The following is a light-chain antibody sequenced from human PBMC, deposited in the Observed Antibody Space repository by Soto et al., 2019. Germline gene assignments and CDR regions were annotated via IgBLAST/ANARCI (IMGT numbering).Light chain of an antibody. V-gene: IGKV3-20*01. Sequence: EIVLTQSPGTLSLSPGERATLSCRASQSVSSSYLAWYQQKPGQAPRLLIYGASSRDTGIPDRFSGSGSGTDFTRTISRLEPEDLAVYYCQQYGSSPRTFGQGTKVEIK. J-gene: IGKJ1*01. CDR1: QSVSSSY. CDR3: QQYGSSPRT. CDR2: GAS.